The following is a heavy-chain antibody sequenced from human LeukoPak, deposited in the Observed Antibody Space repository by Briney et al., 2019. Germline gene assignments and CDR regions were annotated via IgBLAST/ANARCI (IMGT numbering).Heavy chain of an antibody. Sequence: SETLSLTCTVSGGSISSSSYYWSWIRQPPGRGLEWVGSIHYSGSTSYNPSLRSRVTISVDKSKNQFFLKLSSVTATDTAVYYCARRVHSSSWSSYFDYGGQEPRVTVSS. V-gene: IGHV4-61*05. CDR2: IHYSGST. J-gene: IGHJ4*02. CDR3: ARRVHSSSWSSYFDY. CDR1: GGSISSSSYY. D-gene: IGHD6-13*01.